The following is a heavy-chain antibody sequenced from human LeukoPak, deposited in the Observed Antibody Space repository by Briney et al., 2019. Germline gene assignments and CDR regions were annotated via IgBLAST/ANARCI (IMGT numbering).Heavy chain of an antibody. D-gene: IGHD6-13*01. V-gene: IGHV3-23*01. CDR2: ISGNGYTT. Sequence: GGSLRLSCAASGFTFSSYAMRWVRQPPGKGLEWLSSISGNGYTTYYADSVKGRFTVSRDNSKNTLFLQMNSLRAEDTAVYFCVKGVSSPLYYFDYRGQGALVTVSS. J-gene: IGHJ4*02. CDR3: VKGVSSPLYYFDY. CDR1: GFTFSSYA.